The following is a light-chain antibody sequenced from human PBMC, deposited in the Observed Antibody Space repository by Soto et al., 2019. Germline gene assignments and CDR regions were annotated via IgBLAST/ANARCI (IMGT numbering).Light chain of an antibody. CDR1: QSVSFN. CDR2: GAS. CDR3: QQYNKWPPLT. Sequence: EIVLTQSPATLSVSPGERATLSCRASQSVSFNLVWYQQKRGQAPRLLIYGASTRATGIPARFSGSGSGTEFTLTISSLQSEDFAVYYCQQYNKWPPLTFGGGTKVDIK. J-gene: IGKJ4*01. V-gene: IGKV3-15*01.